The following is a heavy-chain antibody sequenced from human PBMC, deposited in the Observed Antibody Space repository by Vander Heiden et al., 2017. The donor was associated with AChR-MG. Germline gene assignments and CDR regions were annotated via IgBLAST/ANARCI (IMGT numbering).Heavy chain of an antibody. J-gene: IGHJ6*02. CDR2: IIPLFNTS. Sequence: QVQLVQSGAEVKKPGSSVKVSCKASGGTFSTFSINWVRQAPGQGLEWIGGIIPLFNTSNYALKFLDRVTITADESTSTAYLELSSLRSDDTAVYFCARFAHWNPQNYHGMDVWGQGTPVTVSS. D-gene: IGHD1-1*01. CDR3: ARFAHWNPQNYHGMDV. V-gene: IGHV1-69*01. CDR1: GGTFSTFS.